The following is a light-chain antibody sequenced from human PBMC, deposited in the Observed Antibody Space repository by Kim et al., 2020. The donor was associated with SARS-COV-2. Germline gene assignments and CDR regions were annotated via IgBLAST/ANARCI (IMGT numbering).Light chain of an antibody. CDR3: LQDYIYPWT. CDR2: AAS. J-gene: IGKJ1*01. Sequence: AIQMTQSPASLSAYVGDRVTITCRAGQDIGSDLGWYQQKPGKAPKLLIYAASTLQSGVPSRFSGSGSGTDFTLTISSLQPEDFATYYCLQDYIYPWTFGQGTKVDIK. CDR1: QDIGSD. V-gene: IGKV1-6*01.